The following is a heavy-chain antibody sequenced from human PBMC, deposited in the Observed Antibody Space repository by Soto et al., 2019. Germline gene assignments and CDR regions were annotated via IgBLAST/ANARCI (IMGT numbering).Heavy chain of an antibody. V-gene: IGHV3-72*01. J-gene: IGHJ6*02. D-gene: IGHD3-10*01. CDR2: SRNKANSYST. Sequence: EVQLVDSGGGLVQPGGSLRLSCVASGFTFSDHYMDWVRQAPGKGLEWVARSRNKANSYSTEYAASVKGRFTISRDVSENSLYLQMNSLKTEATAVYYCVRGAYGSWRMDVWGQGTSVTVSS. CDR3: VRGAYGSWRMDV. CDR1: GFTFSDHY.